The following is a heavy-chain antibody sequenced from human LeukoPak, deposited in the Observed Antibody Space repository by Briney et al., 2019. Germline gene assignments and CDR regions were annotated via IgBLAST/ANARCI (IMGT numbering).Heavy chain of an antibody. V-gene: IGHV3-23*01. CDR2: ISDSGGST. J-gene: IGHJ6*03. D-gene: IGHD2-2*01. CDR3: AKEGYCSSTSCYVYYYYYMDV. Sequence: PGGSLRLSCAASGFTFSSYGMSCVRQAPGKGLERVSAISDSGGSTYYADSVKGRFTISRDNSKNTLYLQMNSLRAEDTAVYYCAKEGYCSSTSCYVYYYYYMDVWGKGTTVTISS. CDR1: GFTFSSYG.